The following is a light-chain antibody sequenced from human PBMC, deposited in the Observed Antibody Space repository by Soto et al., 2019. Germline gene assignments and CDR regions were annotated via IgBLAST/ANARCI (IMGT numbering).Light chain of an antibody. CDR2: GAS. Sequence: EIVLTQSPGTLSLFPGERATLSCRASQSLITRYLAWYQQKPGQAPRLLIYGASSRATGIPDRFSGSGSGTDFTLTISRLEPEDFAVYSCQQYGISPTFGQGTRLEIK. CDR3: QQYGISPT. V-gene: IGKV3-20*01. CDR1: QSLITRY. J-gene: IGKJ5*01.